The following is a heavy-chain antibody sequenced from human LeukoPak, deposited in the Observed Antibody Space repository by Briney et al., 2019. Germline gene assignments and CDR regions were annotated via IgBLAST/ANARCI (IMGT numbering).Heavy chain of an antibody. CDR2: IREDGNEK. Sequence: GGSLRLSCAATGFTFRKHWMSWVRQTVGKGLECVAKIREDGNEKHYVDSVKGRFTISRDNAKNSLFLQMNNLRVDDTAVYYCARDGPSIAADFDCWGQGTLVTVSS. V-gene: IGHV3-7*01. CDR3: ARDGPSIAADFDC. CDR1: GFTFRKHW. D-gene: IGHD6-6*01. J-gene: IGHJ4*02.